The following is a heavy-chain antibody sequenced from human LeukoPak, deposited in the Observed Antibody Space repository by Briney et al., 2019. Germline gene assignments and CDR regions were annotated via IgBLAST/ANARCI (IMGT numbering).Heavy chain of an antibody. CDR3: ARDLYCSGGSCYASICY. V-gene: IGHV1-18*01. D-gene: IGHD2-15*01. CDR2: ISAYNGNT. CDR1: GYTFASYG. Sequence: ASVKVSCKASGYTFASYGISWVRQAPGQGLEWTGWISAYNGNTNYAQKLQGRVTMTTDTSTSTAYMELRSLRSDDTAVYYCARDLYCSGGSCYASICYWGQGTLVTVSS. J-gene: IGHJ4*02.